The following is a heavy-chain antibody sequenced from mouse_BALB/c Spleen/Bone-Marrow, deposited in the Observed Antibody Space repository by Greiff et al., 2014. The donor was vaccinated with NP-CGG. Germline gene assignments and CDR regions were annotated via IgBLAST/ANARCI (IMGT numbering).Heavy chain of an antibody. D-gene: IGHD5-5*01. CDR3: AREYYDYLFALDY. CDR1: GFNIKDTY. J-gene: IGHJ4*01. V-gene: IGHV14-3*02. CDR2: IDPANGNT. Sequence: EVQLQQSGAELVKPGASVKLSCTASGFNIKDTYIYWVKQRPEQGLEWVGRIDPANGNTKYDPKFQGKATMAADTSSNTAYLQLSSLKSEGAAVYYCAREYYDYLFALDYWGHGTSVTVSS.